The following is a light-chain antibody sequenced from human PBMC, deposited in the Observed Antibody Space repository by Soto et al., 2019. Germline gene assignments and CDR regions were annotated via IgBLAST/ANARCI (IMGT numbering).Light chain of an antibody. CDR1: SSDIGGYNY. Sequence: QSVLTQPASVSGSPGQSITISCTGNSSDIGGYNYVSWYQQHPGKVPKLMIYEVTNRPSGISNRFSGSKSGNTASLTISGLQAEDEAEDYCCSQTTTTLWVFGGGTKLTVL. V-gene: IGLV2-14*01. CDR3: CSQTTTTLWV. J-gene: IGLJ3*02. CDR2: EVT.